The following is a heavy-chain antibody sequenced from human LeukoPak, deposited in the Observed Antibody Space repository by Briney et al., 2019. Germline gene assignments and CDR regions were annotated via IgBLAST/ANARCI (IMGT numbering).Heavy chain of an antibody. CDR1: GYTFTGYY. CDR3: ARNTGGYSGYWGDWFDP. J-gene: IGHJ5*02. V-gene: IGHV1-2*02. CDR2: INPNSGGT. D-gene: IGHD5-12*01. Sequence: ASVKVSCKASGYTFTGYYMHWVRQAPGQGLEWMGWINPNSGGTNYAQKFQGRVTMTRDTSISTAYMELSRLRSDDTAVYYCARNTGGYSGYWGDWFDPWGQGTLVTVSS.